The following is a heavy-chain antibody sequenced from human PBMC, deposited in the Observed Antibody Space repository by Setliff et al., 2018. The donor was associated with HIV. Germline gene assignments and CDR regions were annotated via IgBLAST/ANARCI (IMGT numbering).Heavy chain of an antibody. D-gene: IGHD3-9*01. CDR2: IYTSGRT. CDR3: ARGSGTFYDVLTFGP. CDR1: GGSITNGGYY. V-gene: IGHV4-61*09. J-gene: IGHJ4*02. Sequence: SETLSLTCTVSGGSITNGGYYWSWIRQPAGKGLEWIGHIYTSGRTNFNPSLKSRVTISMDMSKNQLSLKLTSLTAADTAVYYCARGSGTFYDVLTFGPWGQGTLVTVSS.